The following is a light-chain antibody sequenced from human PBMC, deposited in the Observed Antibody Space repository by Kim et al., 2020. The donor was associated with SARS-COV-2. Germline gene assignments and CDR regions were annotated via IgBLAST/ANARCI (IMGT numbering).Light chain of an antibody. CDR2: GAC. V-gene: IGKV3-20*01. J-gene: IGKJ4*01. CDR3: QQYGSSPLT. Sequence: SPVKRATRACRASKSVSRSYLAWYQQMPGRAPRVLSYGACSRATGIPDRFSGSGSGTDFTLTISRLEPEDFAVYYCQQYGSSPLTFGGGTKGDIK. CDR1: KSVSRSY.